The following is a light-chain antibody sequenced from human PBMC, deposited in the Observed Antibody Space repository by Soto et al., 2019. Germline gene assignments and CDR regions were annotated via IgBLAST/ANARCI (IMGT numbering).Light chain of an antibody. J-gene: IGLJ1*01. CDR2: EVS. CDR3: SSFTTSSTYV. CDR1: SSDVGAYNF. V-gene: IGLV2-14*01. Sequence: QSVLTQPASVSGSPGQAITISCTATSSDVGAYNFVSWYQQHPGTAPKLMIYEVSNRPSGVSSRFSGSKSGNTASLTISGLQADDEGDYYCSSFTTSSTYVFGTGTKATVL.